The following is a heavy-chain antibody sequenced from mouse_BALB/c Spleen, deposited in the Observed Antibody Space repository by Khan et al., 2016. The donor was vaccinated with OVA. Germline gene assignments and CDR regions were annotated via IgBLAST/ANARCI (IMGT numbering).Heavy chain of an antibody. D-gene: IGHD1-1*01. CDR2: ISYGGST. Sequence: EVQLQESGPGLVKPSQSLSLTCTVTGYSITSDSAWAWIRQFPGNKLEWMGYISYGGSTSYNPSLQSRLSITRATSKNQFFLQLNSVTTEDTATDYCARKNYYGYAMDYWGQGTSVTVSS. CDR3: ARKNYYGYAMDY. CDR1: GYSITSDSA. V-gene: IGHV3-2*02. J-gene: IGHJ4*01.